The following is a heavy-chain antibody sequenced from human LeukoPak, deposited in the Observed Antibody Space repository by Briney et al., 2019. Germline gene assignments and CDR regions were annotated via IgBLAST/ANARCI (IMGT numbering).Heavy chain of an antibody. V-gene: IGHV4-38-2*02. CDR2: IYHSGST. Sequence: SETLSLTCTVSGYSISSGYYWGWIRQPPGKGLEWIGSIYHSGSTYYNPSLKSRVTISVDTSKNQFSLKLSSVTAADTAVFYCARVQVCSSTSCYMASDYWGQGTLVTVSS. D-gene: IGHD2-2*02. J-gene: IGHJ4*02. CDR3: ARVQVCSSTSCYMASDY. CDR1: GYSISSGYY.